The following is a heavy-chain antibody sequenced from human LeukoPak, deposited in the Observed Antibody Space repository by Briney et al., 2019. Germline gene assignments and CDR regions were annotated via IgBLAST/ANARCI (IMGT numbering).Heavy chain of an antibody. J-gene: IGHJ4*02. CDR1: GFTFDDYA. D-gene: IGHD3-9*01. V-gene: IGHV3-9*01. CDR3: AKDLYDILTGYSETAIDY. Sequence: PGGSLRLSCAASGFTFDDYAMHWVRQAPGKGLEWVSGISWNSGSIGYADSVKGRFTISRDNAKNTLYLQMNSLRAEDTAVYYCAKDLYDILTGYSETAIDYWGQGTLVTVSS. CDR2: ISWNSGSI.